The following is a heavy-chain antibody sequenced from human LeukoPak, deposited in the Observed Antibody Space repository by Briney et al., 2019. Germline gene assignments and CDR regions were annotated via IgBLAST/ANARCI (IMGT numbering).Heavy chain of an antibody. V-gene: IGHV1-8*01. Sequence: ASVKVSCKASGYTFTSYDTNWVRQATGQGLEWMGWMNPNSGNTGYAQKFQGRVTMTRNTSISTAYMELSSLRSEDTAVYYCARGEGFGELPDMDVWGKGTTVTVSS. D-gene: IGHD3-10*01. CDR3: ARGEGFGELPDMDV. CDR2: MNPNSGNT. CDR1: GYTFTSYD. J-gene: IGHJ6*03.